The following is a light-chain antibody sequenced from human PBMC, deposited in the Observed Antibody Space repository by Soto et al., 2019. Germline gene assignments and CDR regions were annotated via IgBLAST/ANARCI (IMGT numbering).Light chain of an antibody. Sequence: DIQMTQSPSSLSASVGDRVTITCRASQNINNKLSWYQQKPEKAAKLLISTASSLQSGVPSRFSGPVSGKDFTLTISSLQPEDLASYYCQQNYSPPPSVGQGTKLEIK. CDR2: TAS. CDR1: QNINNK. V-gene: IGKV1-39*01. J-gene: IGKJ2*01. CDR3: QQNYSPPPS.